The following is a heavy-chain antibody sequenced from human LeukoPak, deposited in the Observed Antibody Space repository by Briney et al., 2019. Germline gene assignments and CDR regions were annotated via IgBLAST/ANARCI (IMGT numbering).Heavy chain of an antibody. J-gene: IGHJ4*02. CDR3: ARGIGAAAPFYFDY. CDR1: GFTFSSYA. Sequence: GGSLRLSCAASGFTFSSYAMSWVRQAPGKGLEWVSAISGSGGSTYYADSVKGRVTISRDNTKDTLYLQMNSLRADDTAVYYCARGIGAAAPFYFDYWGQGTLVTVSS. V-gene: IGHV3-23*01. D-gene: IGHD6-13*01. CDR2: ISGSGGST.